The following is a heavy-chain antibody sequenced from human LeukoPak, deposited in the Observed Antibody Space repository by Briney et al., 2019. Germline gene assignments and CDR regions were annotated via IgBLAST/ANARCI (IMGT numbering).Heavy chain of an antibody. CDR2: ISYSGST. CDR1: NGSITSYY. J-gene: IGHJ6*02. D-gene: IGHD5-24*01. Sequence: SETPSLTCTVSNGSITSYYWSWIRQPPGKGLEWIGYISYSGSTNNNPSLKSRVTISVDTSKNQFSLKLSSVTAADTAVYYCARHVKDGRNSFYYCGMDVWGQGTTVTVSS. V-gene: IGHV4-59*08. CDR3: ARHVKDGRNSFYYCGMDV.